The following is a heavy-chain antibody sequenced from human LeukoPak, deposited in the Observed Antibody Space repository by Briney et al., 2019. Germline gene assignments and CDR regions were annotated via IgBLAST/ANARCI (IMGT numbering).Heavy chain of an antibody. Sequence: ASVKVSCKASGYTFTGYYTHWVRQAPGQGLEWMGWINPNSGGTNYAQKFQGRVTMTRDTSISTAYMELSRLRSDDTAVYYCARVGLYGGNFIDYWGQGTLVTVSS. J-gene: IGHJ4*02. CDR2: INPNSGGT. CDR1: GYTFTGYY. D-gene: IGHD4-23*01. V-gene: IGHV1-2*02. CDR3: ARVGLYGGNFIDY.